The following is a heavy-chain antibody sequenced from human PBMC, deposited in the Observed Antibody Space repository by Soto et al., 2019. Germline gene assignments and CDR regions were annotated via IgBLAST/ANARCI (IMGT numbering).Heavy chain of an antibody. CDR2: INPNSGGT. V-gene: IGHV1-2*02. CDR3: ARGVGTTIASRFDY. Sequence: GASVKFSCKASGYTFTGYYTHWVRQAPGQGLEWMGWINPNSGGTNYAQKFQGRVTMTRDTSISTAYMELSRLRSDDTAVYYCARGVGTTIASRFDYWGQGTLVTVSS. D-gene: IGHD6-6*01. CDR1: GYTFTGYY. J-gene: IGHJ4*02.